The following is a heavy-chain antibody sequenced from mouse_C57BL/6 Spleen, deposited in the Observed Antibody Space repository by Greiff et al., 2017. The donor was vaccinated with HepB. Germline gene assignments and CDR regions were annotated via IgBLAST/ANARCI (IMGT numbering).Heavy chain of an antibody. Sequence: VNVVESGAELVKPGASVKISCKASGYTFTDYYINWVKQRPGQGLEWIGKIGPGSGSTYYNEKFKGKATLTADKSSSTAYMQLSSLTSEDSAVYFCARFLTTVVATHWYFDVWGTGTTVTVSS. CDR1: GYTFTDYY. CDR2: IGPGSGST. CDR3: ARFLTTVVATHWYFDV. J-gene: IGHJ1*03. V-gene: IGHV1-77*01. D-gene: IGHD1-1*01.